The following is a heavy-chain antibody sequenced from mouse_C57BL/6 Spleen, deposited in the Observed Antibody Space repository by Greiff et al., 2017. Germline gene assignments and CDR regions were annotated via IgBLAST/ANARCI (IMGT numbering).Heavy chain of an antibody. D-gene: IGHD1-1*01. CDR3: ARDTTVVATSYFDY. CDR2: IHPNSGST. V-gene: IGHV1-64*01. Sequence: VQLQQPGAELVKPGASVKLSCKASGYTFTSYWMHWVKQRPGQGLEWIGMIHPNSGSTNYNEKFKSKATLTVDKSSSTAYMQLSSLTSEDSAVYYCARDTTVVATSYFDYWGQGTTLTVSS. J-gene: IGHJ2*01. CDR1: GYTFTSYW.